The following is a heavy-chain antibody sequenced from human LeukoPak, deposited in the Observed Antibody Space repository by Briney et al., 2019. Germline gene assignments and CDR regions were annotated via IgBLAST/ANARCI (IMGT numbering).Heavy chain of an antibody. V-gene: IGHV1-18*01. CDR2: ITPYNGNT. Sequence: ASVKVSCKASGYTFTSYPISWVRQAPGQGLEWMGWITPYNGNTHDAQKLQGRVTMTTETSTSTAYMDLRGLRSDDTAVYYCARGYDYGDYVGDFDYWGQGTLVTVSS. J-gene: IGHJ4*02. CDR1: GYTFTSYP. CDR3: ARGYDYGDYVGDFDY. D-gene: IGHD4-17*01.